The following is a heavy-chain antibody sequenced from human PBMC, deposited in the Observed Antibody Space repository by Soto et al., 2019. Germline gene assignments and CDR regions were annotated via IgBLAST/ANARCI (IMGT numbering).Heavy chain of an antibody. Sequence: TLQLRSDTCSFAEGSSISYCWSRISQHPGKGLEWIGYIYYSGSTNYNPSLKSRVTISVDTSKNQFSLKLSSVTAADTAVYYCSRQRYGANPGRCLDPSGQRTLVTDPS. CDR3: SRQRYGANPGRCLDP. D-gene: IGHD4-17*01. CDR1: EGSSISYC. V-gene: IGHV4-59*08. CDR2: IYYSGST. J-gene: IGHJ5*02.